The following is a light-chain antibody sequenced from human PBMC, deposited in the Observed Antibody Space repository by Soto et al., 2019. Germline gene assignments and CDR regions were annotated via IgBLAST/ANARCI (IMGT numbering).Light chain of an antibody. V-gene: IGKV3-20*01. CDR2: GSS. J-gene: IGKJ2*01. CDR1: HSVGSSY. CDR3: QQYGSSPPYT. Sequence: EIVLTQSPGTLSLSPGERATLSCRASHSVGSSYLAWYQKKPGQAPRLLIYGSSSRATGIPDRFSGSGSGTDFTLTISSLEPEDFAVFYCQQYGSSPPYTFGQGTKLEIK.